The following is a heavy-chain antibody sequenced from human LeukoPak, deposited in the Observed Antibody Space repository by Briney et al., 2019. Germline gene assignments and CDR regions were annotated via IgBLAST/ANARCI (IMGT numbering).Heavy chain of an antibody. Sequence: ASVKVSCKASGYTFTSYGISWVRQAPGQGLEWMGWISAYNGNTNYAQKLQGRVTMTTDTSTSTAYMELRSLRSDDTAVYYCAREVEGFCSGGSCYSEPHAYYFDYWGQGTLVTVSS. CDR3: AREVEGFCSGGSCYSEPHAYYFDY. CDR1: GYTFTSYG. J-gene: IGHJ4*02. CDR2: ISAYNGNT. V-gene: IGHV1-18*01. D-gene: IGHD2-15*01.